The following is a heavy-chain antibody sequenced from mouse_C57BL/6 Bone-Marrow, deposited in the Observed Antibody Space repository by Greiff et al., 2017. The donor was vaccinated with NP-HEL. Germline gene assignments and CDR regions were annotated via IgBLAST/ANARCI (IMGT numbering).Heavy chain of an antibody. Sequence: EVQRVESGGGLVQPKGSLKLSCAASGFSFNTYAMNWVRQAPGKGLEWVARIRSKSNNYATYYADSVKDRFTISRDDSESMLYLQMNNLKTEDTAMYYCVRRGLRGYFDVWGTGTTVTVSS. CDR3: VRRGLRGYFDV. CDR2: IRSKSNNYAT. V-gene: IGHV10-1*01. J-gene: IGHJ1*03. D-gene: IGHD1-1*01. CDR1: GFSFNTYA.